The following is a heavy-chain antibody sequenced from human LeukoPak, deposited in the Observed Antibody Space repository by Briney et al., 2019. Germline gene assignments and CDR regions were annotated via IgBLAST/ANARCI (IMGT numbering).Heavy chain of an antibody. CDR1: GGSISSSNW. V-gene: IGHV4-4*02. J-gene: IGHJ6*04. Sequence: SETLSLTCAVSGGSISSSNWWSWVRQPPGKGLEWIGEIYHSGSTNYNPSLKSRVTISVDKSKNQFSLKLSSVTAADTAVYYCARDRRSYYGSGSYSYYYYGMDVWGKGTTVTVSS. D-gene: IGHD3-10*01. CDR2: IYHSGST. CDR3: ARDRRSYYGSGSYSYYYYGMDV.